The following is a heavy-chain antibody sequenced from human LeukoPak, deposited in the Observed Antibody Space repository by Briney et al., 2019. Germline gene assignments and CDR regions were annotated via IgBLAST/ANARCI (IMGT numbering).Heavy chain of an antibody. V-gene: IGHV3-30-3*01. D-gene: IGHD1-26*01. J-gene: IGHJ4*02. CDR3: ARVDGGSKRGIDY. CDR2: ISYDGSNK. CDR1: GFTFSSYA. Sequence: GRSLRLSCAASGFTFSSYAMHWVRQAPGKGLEWVAVISYDGSNKYYADSVKGRFTISRDNSKNTLYLQMNSLRAEDTAVYYCARVDGGSKRGIDYWGQGTLVTVSS.